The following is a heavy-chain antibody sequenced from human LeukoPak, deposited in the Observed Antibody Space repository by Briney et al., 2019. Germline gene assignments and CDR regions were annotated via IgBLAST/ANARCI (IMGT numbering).Heavy chain of an antibody. J-gene: IGHJ4*02. CDR3: AKDWYYYDSSGRWGVFDY. V-gene: IGHV3-43*02. Sequence: GGSLRLSCAASGFTFDDYAMHWVRQAPGKGLEWVSLISGDGGSTYYADSVKGRFTISRDNSKNSLYLQVNSLRTEDTTLYYCAKDWYYYDSSGRWGVFDYWGQGTLVTVSS. D-gene: IGHD3-22*01. CDR1: GFTFDDYA. CDR2: ISGDGGST.